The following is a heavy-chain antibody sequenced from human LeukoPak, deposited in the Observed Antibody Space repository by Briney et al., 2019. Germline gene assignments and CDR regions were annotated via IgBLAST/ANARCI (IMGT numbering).Heavy chain of an antibody. CDR1: GGTFSSYA. CDR2: IVPIFGTA. CDR3: ARDTKMATMCY. J-gene: IGHJ4*02. V-gene: IGHV1-69*05. D-gene: IGHD5-24*01. Sequence: SSVKVSCKASGGTFSSYAISWVRQAPGQGLEWMGRIVPIFGTANYAQKFQGRVTITTDESTSTAYMELSSLRSEDTAVYYCARDTKMATMCYWGQGTLVTVSS.